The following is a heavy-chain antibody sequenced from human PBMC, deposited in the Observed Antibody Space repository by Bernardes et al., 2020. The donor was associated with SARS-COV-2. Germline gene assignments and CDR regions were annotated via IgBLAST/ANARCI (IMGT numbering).Heavy chain of an antibody. V-gene: IGHV3-73*01. Sequence: GGSLRLSCAASGFTFSGSAMHWVRQASGKGLEWVGRIRSKANNYATAYAASVKGRFTISRDDSKNTAYLQMSSLKTEDTAVYYCTTEGAVAVPFDYWGQGTLVTVPS. J-gene: IGHJ4*02. CDR3: TTEGAVAVPFDY. D-gene: IGHD6-19*01. CDR2: IRSKANNYAT. CDR1: GFTFSGSA.